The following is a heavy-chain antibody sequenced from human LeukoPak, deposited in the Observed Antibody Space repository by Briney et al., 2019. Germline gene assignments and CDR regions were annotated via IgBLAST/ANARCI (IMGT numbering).Heavy chain of an antibody. J-gene: IGHJ4*02. CDR3: VRVKGTYFDF. Sequence: PGGSLRLSCAVSGFPFSSCSMNWVRQAPGKGLEWVSYISASGSNIYYLDAVKGRFTVSRDNAMNSLFLQMDRPRAEDTAIYYCVRVKGTYFDFWGQGTLVTVSS. CDR2: ISASGSNI. CDR1: GFPFSSCS. D-gene: IGHD1-1*01. V-gene: IGHV3-48*01.